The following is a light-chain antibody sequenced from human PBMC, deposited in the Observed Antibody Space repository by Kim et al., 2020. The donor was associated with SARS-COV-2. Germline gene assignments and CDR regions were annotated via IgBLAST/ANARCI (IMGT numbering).Light chain of an antibody. J-gene: IGKJ4*01. CDR2: DAP. CDR3: QQRSQWPLT. V-gene: IGKV3-11*01. Sequence: VSPWERATLSCRASQSINIYLAWYQQKPGQAPRLLIYDAPNRATGIPARFSGSGSGTDFTLTISSLEPEDFAVYYCQQRSQWPLTFGGGTKVEIK. CDR1: QSINIY.